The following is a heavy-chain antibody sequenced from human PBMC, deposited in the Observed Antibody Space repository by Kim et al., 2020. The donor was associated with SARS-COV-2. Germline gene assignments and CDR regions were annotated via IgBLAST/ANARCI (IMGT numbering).Heavy chain of an antibody. J-gene: IGHJ2*01. CDR2: ISGSGGNT. CDR1: GLTFSNYA. CDR3: AKSRGASAGPRYFDL. V-gene: IGHV3-23*01. Sequence: GGSLRLSCASSGLTFSNYAMSWVRQAPGKRLEWVSGISGSGGNTYYADSVKGRFTISRDNSKNTLYLQINSLTADDAAVYSCAKSRGASAGPRYFDLWGRGTLVTVSS. D-gene: IGHD6-13*01.